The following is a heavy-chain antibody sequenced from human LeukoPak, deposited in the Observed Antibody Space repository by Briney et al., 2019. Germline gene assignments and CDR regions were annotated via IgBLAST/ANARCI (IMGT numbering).Heavy chain of an antibody. CDR3: AKRTSDFRARPFDY. CDR2: ISSSSSYT. J-gene: IGHJ4*02. D-gene: IGHD2-21*02. V-gene: IGHV3-11*03. Sequence: GGSLRLSCAASGFTFSDYYMSWIRQAPGKGLEWVSYISSSSSYTNYADSVKGRFTISRDNAKNSLYLQMNSLSAEDTAVYYCAKRTSDFRARPFDYWGQGTLVTVSS. CDR1: GFTFSDYY.